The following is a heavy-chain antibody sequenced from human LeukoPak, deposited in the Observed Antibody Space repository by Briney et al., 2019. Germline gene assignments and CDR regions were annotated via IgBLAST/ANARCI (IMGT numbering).Heavy chain of an antibody. V-gene: IGHV4-59*01. CDR2: SYYNGNT. Sequence: SETLSLTCTVSGGSITNYYWSWIRQPPGKGLEWIGFSYYNGNTNYNPSLKSRVTISVDTSKNQFSLKLSSVTAADTAVYYCARVSWFPGTSYYYMDGWGKGTTVTVSS. D-gene: IGHD1-1*01. CDR3: ARVSWFPGTSYYYMDG. CDR1: GGSITNYY. J-gene: IGHJ6*03.